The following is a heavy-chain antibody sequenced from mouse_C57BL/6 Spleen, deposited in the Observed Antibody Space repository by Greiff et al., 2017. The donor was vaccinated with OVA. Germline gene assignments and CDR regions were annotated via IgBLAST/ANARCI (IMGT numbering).Heavy chain of an antibody. CDR2: IYPRSGNT. Sequence: VQLQQSGAELARPGASVKLSCKASGYTFTSYGISWVKQRTGQGLEWIGEIYPRSGNTYYNEKFKGKATLTADKSSSTAYMQLSSLTSEDSAVYYCARLPYYYGPPMDYWGQGTSVTVSS. CDR3: ARLPYYYGPPMDY. J-gene: IGHJ4*01. CDR1: GYTFTSYG. V-gene: IGHV1-81*01. D-gene: IGHD1-1*01.